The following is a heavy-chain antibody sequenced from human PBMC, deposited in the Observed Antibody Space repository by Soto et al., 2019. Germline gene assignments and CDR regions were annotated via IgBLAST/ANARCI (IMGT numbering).Heavy chain of an antibody. Sequence: ASVKVSCKASGYTFSGYYIHWVRQAPGQGPEWVGWINPNNGDTNYAQKYQGRVTMTRDTSITTVYMELNSLRSDDTAVYYCARGRSVAGKKFDYWGQGTLVTVSS. D-gene: IGHD6-19*01. CDR1: GYTFSGYY. CDR3: ARGRSVAGKKFDY. J-gene: IGHJ4*02. CDR2: INPNNGDT. V-gene: IGHV1-2*02.